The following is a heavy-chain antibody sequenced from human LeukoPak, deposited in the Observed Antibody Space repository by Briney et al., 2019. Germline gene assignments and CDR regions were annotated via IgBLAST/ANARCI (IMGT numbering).Heavy chain of an antibody. CDR2: ISYDGSNK. J-gene: IGHJ4*02. D-gene: IGHD1-26*01. CDR3: ARSLIVGASDFDY. CDR1: GFTFSSYA. Sequence: GGSLRLSCAASGFTFSSYAMHWVRQAPGKGLEWAAVISYDGSNKYYVDSVKGRFTISRDNSKNTLYLQMNSLRAEDTAVYYCARSLIVGASDFDYWGQGTLVTVSS. V-gene: IGHV3-30*04.